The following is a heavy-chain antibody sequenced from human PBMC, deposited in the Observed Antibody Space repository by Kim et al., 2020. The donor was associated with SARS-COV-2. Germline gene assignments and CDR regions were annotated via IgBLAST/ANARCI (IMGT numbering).Heavy chain of an antibody. D-gene: IGHD1-26*01. CDR1: GFTFSSYA. CDR2: ISGSGGST. Sequence: GGSLRLSCAASGFTFSSYAMSWVRQAPGKGLEWVSAISGSGGSTYYADSVKGRFTISRDNSKNTLYLQMNSLRAEDTAVYYCAKDPIPPTHEWELPDYWGQGTLVTVSS. CDR3: AKDPIPPTHEWELPDY. V-gene: IGHV3-23*01. J-gene: IGHJ4*02.